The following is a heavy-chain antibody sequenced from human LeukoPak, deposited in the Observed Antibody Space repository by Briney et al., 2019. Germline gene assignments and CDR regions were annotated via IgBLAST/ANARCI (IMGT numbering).Heavy chain of an antibody. D-gene: IGHD3-10*01. Sequence: SETLSLTCAVSGGSISSSNWWSWVRQRPGKGLEWIGEIYHSGSTNYNPSLKSRVTISVDKSKNQFSLKLSSVTAADTAVYYCARLTMLRGDPNWFDPWGQGTPVTVSS. CDR2: IYHSGST. J-gene: IGHJ5*02. V-gene: IGHV4-4*02. CDR1: GGSISSSNW. CDR3: ARLTMLRGDPNWFDP.